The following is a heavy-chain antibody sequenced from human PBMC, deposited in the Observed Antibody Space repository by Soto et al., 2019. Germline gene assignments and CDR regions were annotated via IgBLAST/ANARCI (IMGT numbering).Heavy chain of an antibody. CDR1: GITFSSYA. CDR3: ARDRFWYFDL. Sequence: QVQLVESGGGVVQPGRSLRLSCAASGITFSSYAMHWVRQAPGKGLEWVAVISYDGSNKYYADSVKGRFTISRDNSKNTLYLQMNSLRAEDTAVYYCARDRFWYFDLWGRGTLVTVSS. CDR2: ISYDGSNK. V-gene: IGHV3-30-3*01. J-gene: IGHJ2*01.